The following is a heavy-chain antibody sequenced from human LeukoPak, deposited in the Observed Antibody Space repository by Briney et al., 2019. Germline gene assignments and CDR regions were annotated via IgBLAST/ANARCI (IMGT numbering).Heavy chain of an antibody. CDR3: ARDIPNSSGWYVLDY. J-gene: IGHJ4*02. V-gene: IGHV1-2*02. Sequence: ASVKVSCKASGYTFTGYYMHWVRQAPGQGLEWMGWINPNSGGADYAQKFQGRVTMTRDTSIGTAYMELSSLRSDDTAVYYCARDIPNSSGWYVLDYWGQRTLVTVSS. CDR1: GYTFTGYY. D-gene: IGHD6-19*01. CDR2: INPNSGGA.